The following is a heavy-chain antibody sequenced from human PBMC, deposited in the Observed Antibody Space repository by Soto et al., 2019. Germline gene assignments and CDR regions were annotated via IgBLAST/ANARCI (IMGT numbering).Heavy chain of an antibody. CDR2: ISRSGGST. CDR1: GFTFTNYA. D-gene: IGHD3-22*01. J-gene: IGHJ4*02. CDR3: AKECYHDAGPDL. Sequence: PRGSLRLSCAASGFTFTNYAMNWVRQAPDKGLEWVSGISRSGGSTYSADSVKGRFTIARDNSRNTVYLQMNSLRAEDTAVYYCAKECYHDAGPDLWGQGTLVTV. V-gene: IGHV3-23*01.